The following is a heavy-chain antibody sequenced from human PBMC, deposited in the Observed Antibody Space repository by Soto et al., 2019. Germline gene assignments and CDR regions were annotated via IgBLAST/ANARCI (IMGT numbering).Heavy chain of an antibody. V-gene: IGHV4-34*01. J-gene: IGHJ5*02. Sequence: QVQLQQCGAGLLKPSETLSLTFAVYGGSFSGYYWSWIRQPPGKGLEWIGEIKHSGSTNYNPSLKSRVTISVDTSKHHFSLKLSSVTAADTAVYYCARAQRRGIVVVVAATGWFDPWGQGTLVTVSS. CDR1: GGSFSGYY. D-gene: IGHD2-15*01. CDR2: IKHSGST. CDR3: ARAQRRGIVVVVAATGWFDP.